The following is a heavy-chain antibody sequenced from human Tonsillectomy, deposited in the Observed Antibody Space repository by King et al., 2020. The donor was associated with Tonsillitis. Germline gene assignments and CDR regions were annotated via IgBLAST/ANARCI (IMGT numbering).Heavy chain of an antibody. CDR1: GFTFSSYA. Sequence: VQLVESGGGLVQPGGSLRLSCAASGFTFSSYAMTWVRQAPGTGLEWVSVISGSGDSTYYADSVKGRFTISRDISKNTLYLQMNSLRAEDTAVYYCAKDQMYCSGDCYSSIDYWGQGTLVTVSS. CDR2: ISGSGDST. CDR3: AKDQMYCSGDCYSSIDY. D-gene: IGHD2-21*01. V-gene: IGHV3-23*04. J-gene: IGHJ4*02.